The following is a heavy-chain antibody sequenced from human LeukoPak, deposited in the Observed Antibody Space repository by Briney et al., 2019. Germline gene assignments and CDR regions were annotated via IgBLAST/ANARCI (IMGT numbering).Heavy chain of an antibody. Sequence: SETLSLTCTVSGGSISSYSWSWIRQPPGKGLEWIGYIYHSGSTYYNPSLKSRVTISVDRSKNQFSLKLSSVTAADTAVYYCARDQGSYYDSSGYAFDIWGQGTMVTVSS. J-gene: IGHJ3*02. V-gene: IGHV4-30-2*01. CDR1: GGSISSYS. CDR2: IYHSGST. D-gene: IGHD3-22*01. CDR3: ARDQGSYYDSSGYAFDI.